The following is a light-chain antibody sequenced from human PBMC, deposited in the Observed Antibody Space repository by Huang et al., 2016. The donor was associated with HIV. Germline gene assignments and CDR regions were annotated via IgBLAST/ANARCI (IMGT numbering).Light chain of an antibody. V-gene: IGKV1-27*01. CDR3: QKFNEA. CDR2: GAS. Sequence: DIQMTQSPSSLSASVGDRVTITCRASLGIGNFLAWYQQKPGRVPELLIYGASTLQSWVPSRFSGSGSGRDFTLTISSLQPEDAATYYCQKFNEAFGQGTKVEIK. J-gene: IGKJ1*01. CDR1: LGIGNF.